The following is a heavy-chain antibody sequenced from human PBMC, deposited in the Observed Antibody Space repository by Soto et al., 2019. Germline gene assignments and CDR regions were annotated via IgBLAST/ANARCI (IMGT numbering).Heavy chain of an antibody. CDR2: INHSGST. CDR1: GGSFNPYY. V-gene: IGHV4-34*01. J-gene: IGHJ4*02. D-gene: IGHD2-15*01. Sequence: QVQLQQWGAGLLKPSETLSLTCAVYGGSFNPYYWSWIRQPPGKGLEWIGDINHSGSTSYNPSLTSRVTISVDTSKYQFSLRLRSVTAADTAVYYCARGYSVEGDYYFDYWGQGTLVTVSA. CDR3: ARGYSVEGDYYFDY.